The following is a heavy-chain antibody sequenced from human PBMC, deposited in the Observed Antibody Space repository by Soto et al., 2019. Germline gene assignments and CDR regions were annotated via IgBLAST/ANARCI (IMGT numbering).Heavy chain of an antibody. CDR3: VKDESINWYSGHFRH. CDR2: INWNSGSI. Sequence: ALRRACAASVFTVDDYAMHWVRQVPGKGLEWVSGINWNSGSIGYADSVKGRFAISRDNAKNSLHLQMNSLRAEDTAFYYCVKDESINWYSGHFRHWGQGTLVTVSS. D-gene: IGHD6-13*01. J-gene: IGHJ1*01. V-gene: IGHV3-9*01. CDR1: VFTVDDYA.